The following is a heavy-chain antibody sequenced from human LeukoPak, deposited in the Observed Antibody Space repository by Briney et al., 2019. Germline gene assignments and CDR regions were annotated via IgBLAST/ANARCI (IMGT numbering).Heavy chain of an antibody. CDR1: GFTFSSYA. V-gene: IGHV3-23*01. CDR3: AKGGLGYCSGAIRYQFDY. CDR2: IINSGVNT. D-gene: IGHD2-15*01. Sequence: PGGSLRLSCAASGFTFSSYAMNWVRHTPGKRLEWISSIINSGVNTYYAASVKGRFTISRDNSKNTLYLQMSSLRAEDTAVYYCAKGGLGYCSGAIRYQFDYWGRGTLVTVSS. J-gene: IGHJ4*02.